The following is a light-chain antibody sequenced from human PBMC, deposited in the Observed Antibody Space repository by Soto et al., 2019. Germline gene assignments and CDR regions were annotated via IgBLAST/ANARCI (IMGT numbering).Light chain of an antibody. V-gene: IGLV2-11*01. CDR3: CSHAGSYTYV. CDR2: DVT. Sequence: QSALTQPRSVSGSPGQSLTISCTGTSSDVGGYNYVSWYQQHPGKVPKLMIYDVTKRPSGVPDRFSGSKSGNTASLTISGLQSEDEADYYCCSHAGSYTYVLGTGTKVTVL. CDR1: SSDVGGYNY. J-gene: IGLJ1*01.